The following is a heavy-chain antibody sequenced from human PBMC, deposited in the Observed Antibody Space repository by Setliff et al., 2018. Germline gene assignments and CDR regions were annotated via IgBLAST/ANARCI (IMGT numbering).Heavy chain of an antibody. CDR2: VRFDGVTV. Sequence: PGGSLRLSCAASGFVFGTYGMHWVRQAPGKGLDWVASVRFDGVTVYSDSVRGRHIVSRDIAMNSLYLQMTRLRAEDTAVYYCARRLPYFGMDVWGQGTTVTVSS. J-gene: IGHJ6*02. V-gene: IGHV3-30*02. CDR1: GFVFGTYG. CDR3: ARRLPYFGMDV. D-gene: IGHD3-9*01.